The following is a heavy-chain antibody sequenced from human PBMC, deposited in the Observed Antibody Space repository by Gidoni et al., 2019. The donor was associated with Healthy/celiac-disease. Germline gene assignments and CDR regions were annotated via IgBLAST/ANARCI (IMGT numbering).Heavy chain of an antibody. D-gene: IGHD2-15*01. CDR3: ARDSGGLGYCSGGSCPRKIYYFDY. V-gene: IGHV1-46*01. CDR2: INPSGGST. Sequence: QVQLVQSGAEVRTPGASVKVSCKASGSTFTSYYMHWLRQAPGQGLEWMGIINPSGGSTSYAQKFQGRVTMTRDTSTSTVYMELSSLRSEDTAVYYCARDSGGLGYCSGGSCPRKIYYFDYWGQGTLVTVSS. CDR1: GSTFTSYY. J-gene: IGHJ4*02.